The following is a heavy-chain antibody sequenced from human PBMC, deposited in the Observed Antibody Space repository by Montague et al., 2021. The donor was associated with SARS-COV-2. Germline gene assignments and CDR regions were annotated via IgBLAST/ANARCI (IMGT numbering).Heavy chain of an antibody. CDR2: IYWDDDK. D-gene: IGHD3-3*01. CDR1: GFSLSTTGVG. CDR3: AHRRDMYDFWSGYYTGQKYDALGWFDP. J-gene: IGHJ5*02. Sequence: PALVKPTQTLTLTCTFSGFSLSTTGVGVGWIRQPPGKALEWLAPIYWDDDKRYSPPLKTRLAITKDTSKNQVVLTMTNMDPVDTATYYCAHRRDMYDFWSGYYTGQKYDALGWFDPWGQGTLVAVSS. V-gene: IGHV2-5*02.